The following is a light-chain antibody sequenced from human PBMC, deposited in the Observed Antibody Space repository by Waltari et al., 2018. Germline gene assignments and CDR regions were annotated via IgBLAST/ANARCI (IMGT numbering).Light chain of an antibody. Sequence: DIQVTQSPSSLSASVGDRVTITCQASQDISHYLNWYQQRPGKAPTVLIYDATLLKIGFPSRFSGSGSGTDFTFAITSLQPEDAATYYCQHFDNLLFTFGQGTKLEI. CDR1: QDISHY. CDR3: QHFDNLLFT. J-gene: IGKJ2*01. V-gene: IGKV1-33*01. CDR2: DAT.